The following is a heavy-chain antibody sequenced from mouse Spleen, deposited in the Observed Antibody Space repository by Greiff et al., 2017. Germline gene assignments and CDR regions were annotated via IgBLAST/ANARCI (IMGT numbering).Heavy chain of an antibody. J-gene: IGHJ4*01. CDR2: IDPETGGT. D-gene: IGHD1-1*01. CDR3: TRDFTTVVAKAMDY. Sequence: QVQLQQSGAELVRPGASVTLSCKASGYTFTDYEMHWVKQTPVHGLEWIGAIDPETGGTAYNQKFKGKAILTADKSSSTAYMELRSLTSEDSAVYYCTRDFTTVVAKAMDYWGQGTSVTVSS. V-gene: IGHV1-15*01. CDR1: GYTFTDYE.